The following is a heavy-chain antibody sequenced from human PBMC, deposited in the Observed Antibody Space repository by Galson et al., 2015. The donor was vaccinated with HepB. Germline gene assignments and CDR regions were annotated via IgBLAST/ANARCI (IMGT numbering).Heavy chain of an antibody. CDR3: AKDRRSSWTFDY. D-gene: IGHD6-13*01. Sequence: SLRLSCAASGFTFSDYGMHWVRQAPGKGLEWVAILSYNGENEHYADSVKGRFTISRDKSKNTLYLQMNSLRTEDTAVYYCAKDRRSSWTFDYWGQGNLVTVSS. CDR2: LSYNGENE. CDR1: GFTFSDYG. J-gene: IGHJ4*02. V-gene: IGHV3-30*18.